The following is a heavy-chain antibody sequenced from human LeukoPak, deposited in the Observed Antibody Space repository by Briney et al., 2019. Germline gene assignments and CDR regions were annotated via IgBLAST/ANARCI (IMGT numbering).Heavy chain of an antibody. V-gene: IGHV3-30*18. CDR3: AKDISATTDHFDY. Sequence: GGSLRLSCAASGFTFSSYGMHWVRQAPGKGLEWVAVISYDGSNKYYADSAKGRFTISRDNSKNTLYLQMNSLRAEDTAVYYCAKDISATTDHFDYWGQGTLVTVSS. J-gene: IGHJ4*02. CDR2: ISYDGSNK. D-gene: IGHD4-17*01. CDR1: GFTFSSYG.